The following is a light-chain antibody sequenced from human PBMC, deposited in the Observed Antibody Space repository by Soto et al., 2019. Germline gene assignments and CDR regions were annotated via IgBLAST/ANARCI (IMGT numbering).Light chain of an antibody. V-gene: IGKV1-33*01. CDR1: QDISNY. J-gene: IGKJ5*01. Sequence: DIQMTQSPSSLSASVGDRVTITCQASQDISNYLNWYQQQPGKAPKFLIYDASNLETGVPSRFSGSGSGTNFTFTISTLQPEDLPTYYFQQYDNLLLFGQVTRLEIK. CDR2: DAS. CDR3: QQYDNLLL.